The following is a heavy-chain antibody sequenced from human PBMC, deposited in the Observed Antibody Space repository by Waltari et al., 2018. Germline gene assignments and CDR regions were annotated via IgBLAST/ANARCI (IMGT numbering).Heavy chain of an antibody. Sequence: QVQLVQSGPEAKKPGASVKVACKASGYTFGSYDINWVRQAPGQGLEWKGWDGVEGMNPRGAKTGYAEKFEGRVTMTRETSIKTVYLELSSLRSEDTAVYYCARGTPQAECGGDCYPYYYGMDVWGQGTTVTVSS. CDR1: GYTFGSYD. J-gene: IGHJ6*02. CDR2: MNPRGAKT. CDR3: ARGTPQAECGGDCYPYYYGMDV. D-gene: IGHD2-21*01. V-gene: IGHV1-8*01.